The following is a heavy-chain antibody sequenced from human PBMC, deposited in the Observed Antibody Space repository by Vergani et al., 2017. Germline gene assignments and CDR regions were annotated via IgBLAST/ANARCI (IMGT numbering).Heavy chain of an antibody. CDR3: AKLGEGVAFDI. CDR2: IYSGGSST. V-gene: IGHV3-23*03. Sequence: EVQLLESGGGLVQPGGSLGLSCAASGFTFSSYAMSWVRQAPGKGLEWVSVIYSGGSSTYYADSVKGRFTISRDNSKNTLYLQMNSLRAEDTAVYYCAKLGEGVAFDIWGQGTMVTVSS. CDR1: GFTFSSYA. J-gene: IGHJ3*02. D-gene: IGHD3-10*01.